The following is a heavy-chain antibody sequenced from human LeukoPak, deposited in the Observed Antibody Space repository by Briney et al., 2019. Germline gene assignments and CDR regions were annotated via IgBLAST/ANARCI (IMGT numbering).Heavy chain of an antibody. CDR1: GFTFSNYD. CDR3: ARDWYCSGGSCYSFWAAFDI. D-gene: IGHD2-15*01. Sequence: GGSLRLSCAASGFTFSNYDMHWVRQATGKGLEWVSGIGTAGDIYYPGSVKGRFTISRENAKNSLYLQMNSLRAGDTAVYYCARDWYCSGGSCYSFWAAFDIWGQGTMVTVSS. J-gene: IGHJ3*02. V-gene: IGHV3-13*01. CDR2: IGTAGDI.